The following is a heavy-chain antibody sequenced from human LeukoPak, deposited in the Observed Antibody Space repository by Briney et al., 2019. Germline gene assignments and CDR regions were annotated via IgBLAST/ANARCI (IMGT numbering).Heavy chain of an antibody. CDR2: MNPNSGNT. D-gene: IGHD2-15*01. CDR1: GYTFTSYD. V-gene: IGHV1-8*03. CDR3: ARADRTRLLLLGYYYYYMDV. Sequence: ASVKVSCKASGYTFTSYDINWVRQATGQGLEWMGWMNPNSGNTGYAQKFQGRDTITRNTSISTAYMELSSLRSEDTAVYYCARADRTRLLLLGYYYYYMDVWGKGTTVTVSS. J-gene: IGHJ6*03.